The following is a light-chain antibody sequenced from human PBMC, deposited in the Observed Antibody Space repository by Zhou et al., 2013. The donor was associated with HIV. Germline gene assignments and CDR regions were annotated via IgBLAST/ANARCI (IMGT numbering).Light chain of an antibody. V-gene: IGKV1-NL1*01. CDR2: AAS. Sequence: IQLTQSPSSLSASVGDRVTITCRASQGIGNSLAWYQQKPGKAPKLLLYAASRLESGVPSRFSGNGSGTVFTLTISNLQPDDFANYFCQQSYGVPFTFGGGTTVDI. J-gene: IGKJ4*01. CDR1: QGIGNS. CDR3: QQSYGVPFT.